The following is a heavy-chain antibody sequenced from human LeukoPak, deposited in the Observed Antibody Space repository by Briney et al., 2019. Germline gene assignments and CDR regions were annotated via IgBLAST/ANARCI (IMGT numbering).Heavy chain of an antibody. CDR3: ARGRYVLRFLEWLFTFDY. CDR1: GFTFSSYS. Sequence: SGGSLRLSCAASGFTFSSYSMNWVRQAPGKGLEWVSYISSSSSYIYYADSVKGRFTISRDNAKNSLYLQMNSLRAEDTAVYYCARGRYVLRFLEWLFTFDYWGQGTLATVSS. CDR2: ISSSSSYI. V-gene: IGHV3-21*01. D-gene: IGHD3-3*01. J-gene: IGHJ4*02.